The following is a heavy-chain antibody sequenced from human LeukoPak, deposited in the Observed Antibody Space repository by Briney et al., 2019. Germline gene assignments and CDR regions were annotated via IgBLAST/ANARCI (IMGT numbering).Heavy chain of an antibody. CDR2: ISGSGGST. Sequence: PGGSLRLSCAASGFTFSSYAMSWVRQAPGKGLEWVSAISGSGGSTYYADSVKGRFTISRDNSKNTLYLQMNSLRAEDTAVYYCAKTPRYCSSTSCSGDYWGQGTLVTVSS. CDR3: AKTPRYCSSTSCSGDY. CDR1: GFTFSSYA. V-gene: IGHV3-23*01. J-gene: IGHJ4*02. D-gene: IGHD2-2*01.